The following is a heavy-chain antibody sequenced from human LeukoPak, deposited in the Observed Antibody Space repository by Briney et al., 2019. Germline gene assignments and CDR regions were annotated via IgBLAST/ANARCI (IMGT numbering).Heavy chain of an antibody. J-gene: IGHJ4*02. V-gene: IGHV4-59*01. Sequence: SETLSLTCTVSGASISSYNWSWIRQPPGKGLEWIGYIYYSGSTTYNPSLKSRVTMSVDTSKNQFSLKMSSVTAADTAVYYCARFSVAVAAVDYWGQGTLVTVSS. CDR1: GASISSYN. CDR2: IYYSGST. D-gene: IGHD6-19*01. CDR3: ARFSVAVAAVDY.